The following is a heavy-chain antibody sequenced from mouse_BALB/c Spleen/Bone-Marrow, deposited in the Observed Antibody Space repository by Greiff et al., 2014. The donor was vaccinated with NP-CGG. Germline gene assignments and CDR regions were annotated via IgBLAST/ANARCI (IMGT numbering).Heavy chain of an antibody. D-gene: IGHD2-14*01. Sequence: VHVKQSGAELVKPGASVKLSCTASGFNIKDTYIHWVKQRPEQGLEWIGRIDPANGNTKYGPKFQGKATITTDTSSNTAYLQLSSLTSEDTAVYYCAQGYDWAMDYWGQGTSVTVSS. CDR1: GFNIKDTY. J-gene: IGHJ4*01. CDR3: AQGYDWAMDY. CDR2: IDPANGNT. V-gene: IGHV14-3*02.